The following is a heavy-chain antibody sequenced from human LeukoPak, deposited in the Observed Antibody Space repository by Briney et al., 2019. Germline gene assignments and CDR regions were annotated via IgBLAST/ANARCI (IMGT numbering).Heavy chain of an antibody. CDR3: ARLSTPYYYDSSGYYLGY. CDR2: IYPGDSDT. Sequence: GESLKISWNGSGYSFTSYWIGWGRQMPGKGVEWMGMIYPGDSDTSYSPSFQGQVTISADKSISTAYLQWSSLKASDTAMYYCARLSTPYYYDSSGYYLGYWGQGTLVTVSS. J-gene: IGHJ4*02. V-gene: IGHV5-51*01. CDR1: GYSFTSYW. D-gene: IGHD3-22*01.